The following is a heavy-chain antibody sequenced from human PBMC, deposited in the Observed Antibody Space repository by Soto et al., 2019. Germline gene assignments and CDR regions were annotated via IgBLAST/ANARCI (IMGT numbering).Heavy chain of an antibody. CDR1: GGSISSGGYY. CDR2: IYYSGST. D-gene: IGHD4-4*01. Sequence: QVQLQESGPGLVKPSQTLSLTCTVSGGSISSGGYYWSWIRQHPGKGLEWIGYIYYSGSTYYNPSLKSRVTISVDKSKNQFSLKLSSVTAADTAVYYCARGYSNYDLEYYYGMDVWGQGTTVTVSS. V-gene: IGHV4-31*03. J-gene: IGHJ6*02. CDR3: ARGYSNYDLEYYYGMDV.